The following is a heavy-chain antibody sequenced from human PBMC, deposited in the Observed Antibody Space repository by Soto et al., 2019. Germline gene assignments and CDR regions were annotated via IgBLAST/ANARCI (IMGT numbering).Heavy chain of an antibody. J-gene: IGHJ2*01. CDR2: ISSSSTYI. V-gene: IGHV3-21*01. Sequence: EVQLVESGGGLVKPGGSLRLSCAASGFTFSSYSMNWVRQAPGKGLEWVSSISSSSTYIYYAASLKGRFTISRDSAKNSLYLQMNSLRAEDTALYYCARLLEGDYWYFDLWGRGTLVTVSS. CDR3: ARLLEGDYWYFDL. CDR1: GFTFSSYS. D-gene: IGHD1-1*01.